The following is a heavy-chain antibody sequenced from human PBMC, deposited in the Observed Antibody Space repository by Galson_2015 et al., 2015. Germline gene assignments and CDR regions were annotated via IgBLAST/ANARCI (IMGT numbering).Heavy chain of an antibody. J-gene: IGHJ4*02. Sequence: SQTLSLTCTVSGGSVSSGSYYWSWIRQPPGKGLEWIGYIYNSGSTNYNPSLKSRVTISVDTSKNQFSLKLSSVTAADTAVYYCAREAYYSDSSGYYHYKFDYWGQGTLVPVSS. CDR2: IYNSGST. V-gene: IGHV4-61*01. CDR3: AREAYYSDSSGYYHYKFDY. CDR1: GGSVSSGSYY. D-gene: IGHD3-22*01.